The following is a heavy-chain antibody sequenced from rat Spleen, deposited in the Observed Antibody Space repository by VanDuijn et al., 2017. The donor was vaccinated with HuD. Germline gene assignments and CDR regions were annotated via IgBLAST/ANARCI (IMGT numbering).Heavy chain of an antibody. CDR1: GFSLNSYN. CDR3: ARQDYYGYYYVMDA. D-gene: IGHD1-6*01. V-gene: IGHV2-30*01. CDR2: IWAGGNT. Sequence: QVQLKESGPGLVQPSQTLYLTCTVSGFSLNSYNVPWVRPPTGKGLEWMGVIWAGGNTDSNSALTSRLDISRDTSKGQVFLKMNGLQTEDIATYYCARQDYYGYYYVMDAWGQGTSVTVSS. J-gene: IGHJ4*01.